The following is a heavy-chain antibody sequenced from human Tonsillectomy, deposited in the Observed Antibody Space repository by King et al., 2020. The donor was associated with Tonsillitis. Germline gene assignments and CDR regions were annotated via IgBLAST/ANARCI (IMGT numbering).Heavy chain of an antibody. Sequence: VQLVQSGADVKKPGASVKVSCKASGYTFTGYYMHWVRQAPGQGLEWMGWMNPYSGATNYAQNFQGRVSLTRDTSISTAYMELSSLRSDDTAFYYCASAGTGYLDFSYFEYWGQGTLVTVSS. V-gene: IGHV1-2*02. CDR1: GYTFTGYY. J-gene: IGHJ4*02. CDR3: ASAGTGYLDFSYFEY. D-gene: IGHD3-9*01. CDR2: MNPYSGAT.